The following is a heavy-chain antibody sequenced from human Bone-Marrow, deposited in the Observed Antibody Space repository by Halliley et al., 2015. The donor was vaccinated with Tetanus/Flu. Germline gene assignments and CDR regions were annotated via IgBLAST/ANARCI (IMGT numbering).Heavy chain of an antibody. V-gene: IGHV5-51*03. CDR2: IYPGDSDA. Sequence: QLVQSGAEVKKPGESLKISCKASGYSFTSYWIGWVRQMPGKGLEWTGIIYPGDSDARYSPSFKGQVTISVDKSISTAYLQWSSLKASDTAMYYCARSSSEYQLLFWFDPWGQGTLVTVTS. CDR3: ARSSSEYQLLFWFDP. CDR1: GYSFTSYW. D-gene: IGHD2-2*01. J-gene: IGHJ5*02.